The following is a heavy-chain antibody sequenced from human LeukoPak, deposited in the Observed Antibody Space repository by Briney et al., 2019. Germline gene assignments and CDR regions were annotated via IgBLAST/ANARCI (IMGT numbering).Heavy chain of an antibody. Sequence: PGRSLRLSCAASGFTFSNYAMTWVRQAPGKGLEWVSTISGSAGSTYYAESVKGRFTISRDNSKNTLDLHMNSLRAEDTAVYYCGKGRVASPGTVDYWGRGTLVTVSS. J-gene: IGHJ4*02. V-gene: IGHV3-23*01. CDR2: ISGSAGST. CDR1: GFTFSNYA. CDR3: GKGRVASPGTVDY. D-gene: IGHD1-7*01.